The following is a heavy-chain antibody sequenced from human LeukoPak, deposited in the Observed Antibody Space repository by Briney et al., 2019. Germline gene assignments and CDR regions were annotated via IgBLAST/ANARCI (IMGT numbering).Heavy chain of an antibody. CDR2: INPKSGGT. J-gene: IGHJ4*02. Sequence: ASVKVSCKASGYTFTGHYMHWVRQAPGQGLEWMGWINPKSGGTDYAQKFQGRVTMTRDTSISTAYMDPSRLRSDDTAVYYCARDWEDSSGYLDDYWGQGTLVTVSS. V-gene: IGHV1-2*02. D-gene: IGHD3-22*01. CDR1: GYTFTGHY. CDR3: ARDWEDSSGYLDDY.